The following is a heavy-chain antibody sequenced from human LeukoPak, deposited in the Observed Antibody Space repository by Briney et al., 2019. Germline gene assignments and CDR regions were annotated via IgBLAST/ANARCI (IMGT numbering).Heavy chain of an antibody. V-gene: IGHV3-72*01. Sequence: GGSLRLSCAVSGFTFSDHYMDWVRQAPGKGLEWVGRSRDRAKSYTTDYAASVKGRFTISRDDSKSTLYLQMNSLETEDTAVYYCSRDATGDHWGQGTLVSVSS. J-gene: IGHJ4*02. CDR1: GFTFSDHY. CDR3: SRDATGDH. CDR2: SRDRAKSYTT.